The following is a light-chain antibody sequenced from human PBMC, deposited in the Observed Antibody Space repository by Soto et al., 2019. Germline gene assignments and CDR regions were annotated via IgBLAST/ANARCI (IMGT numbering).Light chain of an antibody. Sequence: DTPMTQFPSSLSASVGDRVTITCRASQGIRNDLGWYQQKPGKAPKRLIYAASSLRSGVPSRFSGSGSGTEFTLAISSLQPEDSATFYCLQHSTYPLTFGQGTKVEIK. CDR2: AAS. CDR3: LQHSTYPLT. CDR1: QGIRND. V-gene: IGKV1-17*01. J-gene: IGKJ1*01.